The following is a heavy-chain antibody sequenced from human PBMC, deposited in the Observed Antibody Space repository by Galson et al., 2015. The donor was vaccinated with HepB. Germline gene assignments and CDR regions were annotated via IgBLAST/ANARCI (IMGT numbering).Heavy chain of an antibody. D-gene: IGHD3-22*01. CDR3: AREGDFSGYYLADY. V-gene: IGHV3-30*04. CDR1: GFTFSSYA. Sequence: SLRLSCAASGFTFSSYAMHWVRQAPGKGLEWVAVISYDGSNKYYGDSVKGRFTISRDNSKNTVNLQMNSLRAEDTAVYYCAREGDFSGYYLADYWGQGTLVTVSS. J-gene: IGHJ4*02. CDR2: ISYDGSNK.